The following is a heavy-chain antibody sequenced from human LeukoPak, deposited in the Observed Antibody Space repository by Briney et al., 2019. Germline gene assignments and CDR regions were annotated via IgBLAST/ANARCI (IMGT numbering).Heavy chain of an antibody. CDR1: GFTFSSHS. CDR3: ARSAAAGRIVATFAY. J-gene: IGHJ4*02. CDR2: ISSSSSYI. V-gene: IGHV3-21*01. Sequence: PGGSLRLSCAASGFTFSSHSMNWVRQAPGKGLEWVSSISSSSSYIYYADSVKGRFTISRDNAKNTLYLHMNSLRAEDTAVYYCARSAAAGRIVATFAYWGQGTLVTVSS. D-gene: IGHD5-12*01.